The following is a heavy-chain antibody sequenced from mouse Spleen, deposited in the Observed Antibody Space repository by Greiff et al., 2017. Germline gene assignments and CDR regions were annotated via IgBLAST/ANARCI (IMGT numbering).Heavy chain of an antibody. CDR1: GFTFSDYY. J-gene: IGHJ3*01. CDR3: ASTRYRYDRTAWFAY. CDR2: INYDGSST. D-gene: IGHD2-14*01. Sequence: EVKVVESEGGLVQPGSSMKLSCTASGFTFSDYYMAWVRQVPEKGLEWVANINYDGSSTYYLDSLKSRFIISRDNAKNILYLQMSSLKSEDTATYYCASTRYRYDRTAWFAYWGQGTLVTVSA. V-gene: IGHV5-16*01.